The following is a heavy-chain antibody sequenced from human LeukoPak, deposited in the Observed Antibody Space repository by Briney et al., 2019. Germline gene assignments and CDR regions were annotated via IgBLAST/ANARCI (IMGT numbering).Heavy chain of an antibody. CDR3: VRAAHYDSSGFYRPDY. Sequence: GGSLRLSCVACGFTFSSHEMNWVRQARGKGLEGISYISSSGSAKYYADSVKGRFTISRDNARDSVDVQVNSLSGEDTAVYFCVRAAHYDSSGFYRPDYWGQGALVTVSS. CDR1: GFTFSSHE. V-gene: IGHV3-48*03. D-gene: IGHD3-22*01. J-gene: IGHJ4*02. CDR2: ISSSGSAK.